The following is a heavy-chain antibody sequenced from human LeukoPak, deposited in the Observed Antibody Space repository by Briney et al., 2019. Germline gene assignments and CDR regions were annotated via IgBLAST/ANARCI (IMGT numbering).Heavy chain of an antibody. J-gene: IGHJ6*02. D-gene: IGHD3-10*01. Sequence: PSGTLSLTCTVAGGSISSGGYYWSWVRQPPGTGLEWLGYIYQSGSTYYNPSLKSRVTIAVDRSKNQFSLKLSSVTAADTAVYYCARSYFDYYGSGNYYGMDVWGQGTTVTVSS. CDR1: GGSISSGGYY. CDR3: ARSYFDYYGSGNYYGMDV. CDR2: IYQSGST. V-gene: IGHV4-30-2*01.